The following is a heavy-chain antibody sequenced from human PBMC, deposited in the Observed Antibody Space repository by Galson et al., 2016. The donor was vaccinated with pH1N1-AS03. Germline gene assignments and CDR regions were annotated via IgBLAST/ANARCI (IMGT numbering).Heavy chain of an antibody. D-gene: IGHD7-27*01. CDR3: AHRTWGIGCFYY. V-gene: IGHV2-5*02. CDR2: IYWDDEK. CDR1: GFSLNTSEVG. J-gene: IGHJ4*02. Sequence: PALVKPTQTLTLTCTLSGFSLNTSEVGVGWIRQPPGKALEWLALIYWDDEKRYKTSLKSRLTITKDTSKNQVFLIMTNMDPADTATYYWAHRTWGIGCFYYWGQGTPVTVSS.